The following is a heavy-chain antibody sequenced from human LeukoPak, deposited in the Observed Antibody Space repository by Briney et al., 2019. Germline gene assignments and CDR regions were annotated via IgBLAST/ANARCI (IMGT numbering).Heavy chain of an antibody. CDR3: ARGWGADTNWYAAGFDP. J-gene: IGHJ5*02. D-gene: IGHD1-1*01. Sequence: PGGSLRLSCAASGFIFSSYTMSWVRQAPGKGLEWVSGISGRGGSTYYADSVKGRFTISRDNAKNRLYLQMNSLRAEDTAVYYCARGWGADTNWYAAGFDPWGQGTLVTVSS. CDR2: ISGRGGST. V-gene: IGHV3-23*01. CDR1: GFIFSSYT.